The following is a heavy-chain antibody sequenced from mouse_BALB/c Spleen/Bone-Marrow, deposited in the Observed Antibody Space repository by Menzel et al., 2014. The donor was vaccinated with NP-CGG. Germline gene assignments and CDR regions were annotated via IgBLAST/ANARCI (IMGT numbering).Heavy chain of an antibody. CDR3: AITTVVATGDY. J-gene: IGHJ2*01. CDR1: GYTFTSYW. V-gene: IGHV1-69*02. Sequence: VQLQQSGAELVKPGASVKLSCKASGYTFTSYWMHWVKQRPGQGLEWIGEIDPSDSYTNYNQKFKGKATLTVDKSSSTAYMQLSSLTSEDSAVYCCAITTVVATGDYWGQGTTLTVSS. D-gene: IGHD1-1*01. CDR2: IDPSDSYT.